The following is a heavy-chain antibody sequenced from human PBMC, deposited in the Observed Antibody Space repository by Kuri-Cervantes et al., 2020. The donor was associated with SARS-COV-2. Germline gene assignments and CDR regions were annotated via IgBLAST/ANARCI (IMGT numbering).Heavy chain of an antibody. CDR3: ARDLVPAAMLDY. CDR2: IWYDGSNK. D-gene: IGHD2-2*01. V-gene: IGHV3-33*01. Sequence: GESLKISCAASGFTFSSCGMHWVRQAPGKGLEWVAVIWYDGSNKYYAYSVTGRFTISRDNSKNTLYLQMNSLRAEDTAVYYCARDLVPAAMLDYWGQGTLVTVSS. J-gene: IGHJ4*02. CDR1: GFTFSSCG.